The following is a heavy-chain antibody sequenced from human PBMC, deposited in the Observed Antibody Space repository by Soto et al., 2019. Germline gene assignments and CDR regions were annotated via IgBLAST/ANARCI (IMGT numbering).Heavy chain of an antibody. CDR2: INAGNGNT. CDR3: ARGPCGYYYGSGSYYPSGP. J-gene: IGHJ5*02. V-gene: IGHV1-3*01. Sequence: GASVKVSWNACGYAFASCASHWVRQAPGQRLEWMGWINAGNGNTKYSQKFQGRVTITRDTSASTAYMELSSLRSEDTAVYYCARGPCGYYYGSGSYYPSGPWGQGTLVTVS. CDR1: GYAFASCA. D-gene: IGHD3-10*01.